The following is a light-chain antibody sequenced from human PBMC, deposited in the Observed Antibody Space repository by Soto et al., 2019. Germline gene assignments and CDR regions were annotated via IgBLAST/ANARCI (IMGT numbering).Light chain of an antibody. V-gene: IGKV3-11*01. J-gene: IGKJ5*01. CDR2: DAS. CDR1: QSVSSY. CDR3: QQRSNWPPIT. Sequence: SVLTQSTATLSFSPGERATLSCRASQSVSSYLAWYQQKPGQAPRLLIYDASNRATGIPARFSGGGSGTDFTLTIDNLEPEDFAIYYCQQRSNWPPITFGQGTRLEIK.